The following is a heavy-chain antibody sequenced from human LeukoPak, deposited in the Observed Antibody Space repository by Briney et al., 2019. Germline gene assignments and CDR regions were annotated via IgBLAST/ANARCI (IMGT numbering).Heavy chain of an antibody. D-gene: IGHD3-3*01. V-gene: IGHV4-34*01. CDR3: ARGERSLRFLEWFQRPRSHDAFDT. Sequence: SETLSLTCTVSGGSISSYYWSWIRQPPGKGLGWIGEINHSGSTNYNPSLKSRVTISVDTSKNQFSLKLSSVTAADTAVYYCARGERSLRFLEWFQRPRSHDAFDTWGQGTMVTVSS. CDR1: GGSISSYY. CDR2: INHSGST. J-gene: IGHJ3*02.